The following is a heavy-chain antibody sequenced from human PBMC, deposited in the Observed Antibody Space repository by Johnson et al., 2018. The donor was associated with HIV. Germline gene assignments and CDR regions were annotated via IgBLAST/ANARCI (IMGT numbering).Heavy chain of an antibody. CDR2: ISYDGCNK. D-gene: IGHD7-27*01. J-gene: IGHJ3*02. Sequence: QVQLVESGGGVVQPGRSLRLSCAASGFTFSTFPMHWVRQAPGKGLAWVAIISYDGCNKYYADPVKGRFTISRDNSKNTLYLQMNSLRAEDTAVYYCASSWGNAFDIWGQGTMVTVSS. CDR1: GFTFSTFP. V-gene: IGHV3-30*04. CDR3: ASSWGNAFDI.